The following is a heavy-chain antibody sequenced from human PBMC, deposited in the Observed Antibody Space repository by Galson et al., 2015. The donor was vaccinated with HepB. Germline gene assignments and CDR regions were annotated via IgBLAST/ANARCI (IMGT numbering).Heavy chain of an antibody. J-gene: IGHJ3*02. V-gene: IGHV1-8*01. CDR3: ARGQYYDFWSGYFAFDI. CDR2: MNPNSGNT. D-gene: IGHD3-3*01. Sequence: SVKVSCKASGYTFTSYDINWVRQATGQGLEWMGWMNPNSGNTGYAQKFQGRVTMTRNTSISTAYMELSSLRSEDTAVYYCARGQYYDFWSGYFAFDIWGQGTMVTVSS. CDR1: GYTFTSYD.